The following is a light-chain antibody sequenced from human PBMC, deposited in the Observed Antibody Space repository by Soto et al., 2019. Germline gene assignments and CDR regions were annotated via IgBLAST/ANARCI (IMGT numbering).Light chain of an antibody. Sequence: QSVLTQPASVSGSPGQSITISCTETSSDVGGYNSVSWYQQHPGKAPKLMIFEVSKRPSGVSNRFSGSKSGNTASLTISGLHTEDEAEYYCSSYTTRSTRCVFGGGTKLTVL. J-gene: IGLJ3*02. CDR2: EVS. CDR1: SSDVGGYNS. V-gene: IGLV2-14*01. CDR3: SSYTTRSTRCV.